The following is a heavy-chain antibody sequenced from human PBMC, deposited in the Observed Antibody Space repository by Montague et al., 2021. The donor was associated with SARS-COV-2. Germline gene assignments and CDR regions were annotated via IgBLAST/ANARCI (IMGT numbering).Heavy chain of an antibody. D-gene: IGHD3-22*01. Sequence: SETLSLTCTVSGGSISSYYWSWIRQPPGKGLEWIGYIYYSGSTNYSPSLKSRVTISVDTSKNQFSLRLSSVTAADTAVYFCARGGATYYYDTSGYVNAFDTWGQGTMVTVSS. CDR3: ARGGATYYYDTSGYVNAFDT. CDR2: IYYSGST. J-gene: IGHJ3*02. V-gene: IGHV4-59*01. CDR1: GGSISSYY.